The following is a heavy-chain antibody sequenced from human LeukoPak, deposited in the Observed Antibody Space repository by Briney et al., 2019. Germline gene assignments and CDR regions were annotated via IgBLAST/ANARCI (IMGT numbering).Heavy chain of an antibody. CDR2: ISSSGSTI. CDR3: ARPLHYYDSSGYYY. Sequence: GGSLRLSCAASGFTFSDCYMSWIRQAPGKGLEWVSYISSSGSTIYYADSVKGRFTISRDNAKNSLYLQMNSLRAEDTAVYYCARPLHYYDSSGYYYWGQGTLVTVSS. V-gene: IGHV3-11*04. J-gene: IGHJ4*02. D-gene: IGHD3-22*01. CDR1: GFTFSDCY.